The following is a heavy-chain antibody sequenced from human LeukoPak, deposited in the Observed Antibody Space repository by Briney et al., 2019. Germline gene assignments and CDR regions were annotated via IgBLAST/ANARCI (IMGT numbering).Heavy chain of an antibody. D-gene: IGHD2-21*02. Sequence: SETLSLTCTVSGGSINSYYWSWIRQHPGKGLEWIGYIYYSGSTYYNPSLKSRVTISVDTSKNQFSLKLSSVTAADTAVYYCARGDPFDYWGQGTLVTVSS. CDR3: ARGDPFDY. V-gene: IGHV4-59*06. CDR1: GGSINSYY. J-gene: IGHJ4*02. CDR2: IYYSGST.